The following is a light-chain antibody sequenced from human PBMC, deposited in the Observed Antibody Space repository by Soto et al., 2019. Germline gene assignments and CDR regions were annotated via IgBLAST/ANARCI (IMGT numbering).Light chain of an antibody. V-gene: IGKV3-20*01. CDR3: QQYEMSPTT. J-gene: IGKJ4*01. CDR2: GAS. CDR1: QSVSSTY. Sequence: EIVLTQSPGTLSLSPGERATLSCRASQSVSSTYLAWYQQKPGWSPSLLIYGASRRATGIPDRFSGSGSGTDFTLNISRLEPEDFAVYYCQQYEMSPTTVGGGTKVEIK.